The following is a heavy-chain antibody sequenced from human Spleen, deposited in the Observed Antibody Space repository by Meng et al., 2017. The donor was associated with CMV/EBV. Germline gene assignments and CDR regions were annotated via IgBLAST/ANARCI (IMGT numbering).Heavy chain of an antibody. D-gene: IGHD6-13*01. CDR3: AKGGSRPRRAFDI. J-gene: IGHJ3*02. CDR2: ISWNSGSI. Sequence: SLKISCAASGFTFDDYAMHWVRQAPGQGLEWVSGISWNSGSIGYADSVKGRFTISRDNAKNSLYLQMNSLRAEDTALYYCAKGGSRPRRAFDIWGQGTMVTVSS. CDR1: GFTFDDYA. V-gene: IGHV3-9*01.